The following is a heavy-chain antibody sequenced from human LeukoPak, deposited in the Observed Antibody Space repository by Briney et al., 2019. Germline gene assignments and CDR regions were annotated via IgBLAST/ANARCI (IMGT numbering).Heavy chain of an antibody. CDR3: ARDRGVGAIYYYYGMDV. Sequence: GGSLRLSCAASGFTFSDYYMNWIRQAPGKGLEWVSYISSSGSTIYYADSVKGRFTISRDNAKNSLYLQMNSLRAEDTAVYYCARDRGVGAIYYYYGMDVWGQGTTVTVSS. V-gene: IGHV3-11*01. CDR1: GFTFSDYY. CDR2: ISSSGSTI. J-gene: IGHJ6*02. D-gene: IGHD1-26*01.